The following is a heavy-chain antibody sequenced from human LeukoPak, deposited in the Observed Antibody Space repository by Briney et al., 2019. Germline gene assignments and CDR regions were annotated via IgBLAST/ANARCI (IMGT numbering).Heavy chain of an antibody. CDR1: GYTFTSYD. V-gene: IGHV1-8*01. J-gene: IGHJ4*02. CDR2: MNPNSGNT. Sequence: ASVKVSCKASGYTFTSYDINWVRQATGQGLEWMGWMNPNSGNTDYAQKFQGRVTMTRDTSTSTVYMELSSLRSEDTAVYYCAREAPNGYDFWSGYYYWGQGTLVTVSS. D-gene: IGHD3-3*01. CDR3: AREAPNGYDFWSGYYY.